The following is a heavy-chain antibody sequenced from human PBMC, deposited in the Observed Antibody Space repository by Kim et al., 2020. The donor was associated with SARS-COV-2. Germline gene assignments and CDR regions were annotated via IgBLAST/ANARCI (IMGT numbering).Heavy chain of an antibody. J-gene: IGHJ4*02. D-gene: IGHD3-22*01. V-gene: IGHV3-48*02. Sequence: GGSLRLSCAASGFTFSSYSMNWVRQAPGKGLEWVSYISSSSSTIYHADSVKGRFTISRDNAKNSLYLQMNSLRDEDSAVYYCARGGQWLPHQPFDYWGQGTLVTVSS. CDR3: ARGGQWLPHQPFDY. CDR2: ISSSSSTI. CDR1: GFTFSSYS.